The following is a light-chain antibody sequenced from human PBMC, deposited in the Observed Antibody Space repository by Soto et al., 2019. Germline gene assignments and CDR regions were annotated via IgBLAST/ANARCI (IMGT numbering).Light chain of an antibody. CDR1: SSNIGKNY. CDR2: SVN. V-gene: IGLV1-47*02. Sequence: QSVLTQPPSASGTPGQRVTISCSGSSSNIGKNYVYWYQQLPGTAPKLLIYSVNQRPSGVPDPFSGSKSGTSASLAIGGLRSEDEADYYCAAWDDSLRGLVFGGGTKVTVL. J-gene: IGLJ2*01. CDR3: AAWDDSLRGLV.